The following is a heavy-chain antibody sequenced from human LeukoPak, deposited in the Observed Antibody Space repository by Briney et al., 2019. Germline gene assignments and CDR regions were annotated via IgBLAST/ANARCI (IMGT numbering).Heavy chain of an antibody. CDR1: GGSFSGYY. D-gene: IGHD3-22*01. J-gene: IGHJ4*02. CDR2: INHSGST. CDR3: ARAARGYYYDSSGSNFDY. V-gene: IGHV4-34*01. Sequence: SETLSLTCAVYGGSFSGYYWSWIRQPPGKGLEWIGEINHSGSTNYNLSLKSRVTISVDTSKNQFSLKLSSVTAADTAVYYCARAARGYYYDSSGSNFDYWGQGTLVTVSS.